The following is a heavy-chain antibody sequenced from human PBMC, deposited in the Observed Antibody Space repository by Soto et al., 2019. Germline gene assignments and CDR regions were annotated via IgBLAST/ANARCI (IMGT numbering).Heavy chain of an antibody. J-gene: IGHJ6*04. D-gene: IGHD3-3*01. CDR3: ASGGLRFLESHGMDV. V-gene: IGHV1-69*13. CDR1: GGTFSSYA. CDR2: SIPIFGTA. Sequence: ASVKVSCKSSGGTFSSYAISWLRQAPGQGLEWMGGSIPIFGTADYAQKFQGTVTITADESTSTAYMELSSLRSEDTAVYYCASGGLRFLESHGMDVWGKGTTVTVSS.